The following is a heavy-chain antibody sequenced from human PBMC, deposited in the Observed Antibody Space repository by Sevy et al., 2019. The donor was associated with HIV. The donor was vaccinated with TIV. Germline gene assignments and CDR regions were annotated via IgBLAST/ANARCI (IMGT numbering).Heavy chain of an antibody. V-gene: IGHV3-21*01. CDR3: ARVGEGCSSTSCYARYYYYYYYMDV. Sequence: GGSLRLSCAASGFTFSSYSMNWVRQAPGKGLEWVSSISSSSSYIYYADSVKGRFTISRDNAKNSLYLQMKSLRAEDTAVYYCARVGEGCSSTSCYARYYYYYYYMDVWGKGTTVTVSS. CDR2: ISSSSSYI. J-gene: IGHJ6*03. CDR1: GFTFSSYS. D-gene: IGHD2-2*01.